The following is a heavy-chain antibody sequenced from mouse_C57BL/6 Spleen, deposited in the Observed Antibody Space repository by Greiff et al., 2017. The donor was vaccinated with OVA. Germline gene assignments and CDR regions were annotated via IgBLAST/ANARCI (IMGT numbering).Heavy chain of an antibody. J-gene: IGHJ2*01. CDR1: GYTFTSYW. V-gene: IGHV1-55*01. Sequence: QVQLQQPGAELVKPGASVKMSCKASGYTFTSYWITWVKQRPGQGLEWIGDIYPGSGSTNYNEKFKSKATLTVDTSSSTAYMQLSSLTSEDSAVYYCARSPCYGSSSDYWGQGTTLTVSS. D-gene: IGHD1-1*01. CDR2: IYPGSGST. CDR3: ARSPCYGSSSDY.